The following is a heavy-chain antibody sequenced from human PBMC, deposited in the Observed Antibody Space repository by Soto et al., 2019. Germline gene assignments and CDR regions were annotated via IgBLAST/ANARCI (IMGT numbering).Heavy chain of an antibody. Sequence: SETLSLTCTLSGGSSXSDDYYLSWIRQPPGKGLEWIGNIHYNGNTKYSPSLKSRVTMSVDTSKNHFSLKLISVTTADTAVYFCAREGNLGRWIQPLDSWGQGTLVTVSS. CDR1: GGSSXSDDYY. D-gene: IGHD2-2*03. J-gene: IGHJ4*02. CDR2: IHYNGNT. V-gene: IGHV4-61*03. CDR3: AREGNLGRWIQPLDS.